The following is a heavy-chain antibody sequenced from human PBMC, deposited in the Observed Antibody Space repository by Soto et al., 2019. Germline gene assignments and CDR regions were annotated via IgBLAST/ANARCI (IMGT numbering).Heavy chain of an antibody. CDR1: GFTFSNCA. J-gene: IGHJ4*02. Sequence: GGSLRLSCAASGFTFSNCAMSWVRQAPGKGLEWVSIISGDGGSIYYADSVEGRFTISRDNSKNTLNLQMSSLRAGDTAVYYCLKAVGPTAPSSRIFDYWGLGTLVTVSS. D-gene: IGHD1-26*01. V-gene: IGHV3-23*01. CDR2: ISGDGGSI. CDR3: LKAVGPTAPSSRIFDY.